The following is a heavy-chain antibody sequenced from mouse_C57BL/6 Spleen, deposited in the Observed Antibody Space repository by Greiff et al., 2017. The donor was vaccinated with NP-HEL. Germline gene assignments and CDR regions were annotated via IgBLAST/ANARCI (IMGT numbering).Heavy chain of an antibody. V-gene: IGHV5-4*01. CDR2: ISDGGSYT. Sequence: VQLKESGGGLVKPGGSLKLSCAASGFTFSSYAMSWVRQTPEKRLEWVATISDGGSYTYYPDNVKGRFTISRDNAKNNLYLQMSHLKSEDTAMYYCAREGTTVVHAMDYWGQGTSVTVSS. CDR1: GFTFSSYA. CDR3: AREGTTVVHAMDY. J-gene: IGHJ4*01. D-gene: IGHD1-1*01.